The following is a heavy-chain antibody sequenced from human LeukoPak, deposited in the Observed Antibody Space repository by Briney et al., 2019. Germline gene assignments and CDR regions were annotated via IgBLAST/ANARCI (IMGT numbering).Heavy chain of an antibody. Sequence: GGSLRLSCAVSGGTFSAYWMAWVRQSPGKGLEWVAEIKEYWSVKYYVDSMKGRFTISRDNAKNSLYLQMNSLGAEDTAVYYCAKVPRDSDCYWGQGTLDRVSS. J-gene: IGHJ4*02. CDR1: GGTFSAYW. V-gene: IGHV3-7*01. CDR2: IKEYWSVK. D-gene: IGHD2-21*02. CDR3: AKVPRDSDCY.